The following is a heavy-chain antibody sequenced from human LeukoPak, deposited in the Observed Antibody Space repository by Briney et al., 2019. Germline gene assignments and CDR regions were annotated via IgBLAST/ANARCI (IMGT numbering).Heavy chain of an antibody. D-gene: IGHD2-2*01. Sequence: SETLSLTCTVSGGSISTSNYYWGWIPQPPGKGLEWIGNIFYSGSTYYSPPLKSRVTILVDTSKNQFSLKLSSVTAADTAVYYCARDSEDIVVVPAAMGPIYYYYYMDVWGKGTTVTISS. J-gene: IGHJ6*03. V-gene: IGHV4-39*07. CDR2: IFYSGST. CDR1: GGSISTSNYY. CDR3: ARDSEDIVVVPAAMGPIYYYYYMDV.